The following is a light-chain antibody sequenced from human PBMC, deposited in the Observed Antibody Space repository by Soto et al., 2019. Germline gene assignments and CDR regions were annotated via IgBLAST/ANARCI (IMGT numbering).Light chain of an antibody. CDR1: QSVSSY. J-gene: IGKJ2*01. CDR3: QQRRNWPAYT. Sequence: EIVLTQSPATLSLSPGERATLSCRASQSVSSYLAWYQQKPGQAPRLLIYDASNRATGIPARFSGSGSGTDFTITISSLEPEDFAVYYCQQRRNWPAYTFGQGIKLEIK. V-gene: IGKV3-11*01. CDR2: DAS.